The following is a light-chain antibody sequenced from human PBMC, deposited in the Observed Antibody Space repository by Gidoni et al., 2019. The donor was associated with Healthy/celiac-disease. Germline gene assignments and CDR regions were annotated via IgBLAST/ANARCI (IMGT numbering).Light chain of an antibody. CDR2: AAS. Sequence: DIQMIQSPSSLSASVGDRVTITCRASQSISSYLNWYQQKPGKAPKPLIYAASSLQSGVPSRFSGSGSGTDFTLTISSLQPEDFATYYCQQSYSTPYTFGQGTKLEIK. CDR1: QSISSY. J-gene: IGKJ2*01. V-gene: IGKV1-39*01. CDR3: QQSYSTPYT.